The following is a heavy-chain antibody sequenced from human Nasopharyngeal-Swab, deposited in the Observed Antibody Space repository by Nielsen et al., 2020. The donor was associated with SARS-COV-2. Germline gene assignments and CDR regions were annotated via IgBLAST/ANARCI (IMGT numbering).Heavy chain of an antibody. CDR3: ARDRYSSSPLAPNYYYYYGMDV. CDR2: IYYSGST. V-gene: IGHV4-39*07. J-gene: IGHJ6*02. CDR1: GGSISSSSYY. D-gene: IGHD6-13*01. Sequence: SETLSLTCTVSGGSISSSSYYWGWIRQPPGKGLEWIGSIYYSGSTYYNPSLKSRVTISVDTSKNQFSLKLSSVTAADTAVYYCARDRYSSSPLAPNYYYYYGMDVWGQGTTVTVSS.